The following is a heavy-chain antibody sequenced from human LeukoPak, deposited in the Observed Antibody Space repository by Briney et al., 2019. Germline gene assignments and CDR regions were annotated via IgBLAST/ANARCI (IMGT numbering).Heavy chain of an antibody. Sequence: GGSLRLSCAASGFTFSNAWMSWVRQAPGKGLEWVGRIKSKTDGGTTDYAAPVKGRFTISRDDSKNTLYLQMNSLKTEDTAVYYCAKEPYSGSYLGFDYWGQGTLVTVSS. CDR3: AKEPYSGSYLGFDY. CDR2: IKSKTDGGTT. J-gene: IGHJ4*02. V-gene: IGHV3-15*01. CDR1: GFTFSNAW. D-gene: IGHD1-26*01.